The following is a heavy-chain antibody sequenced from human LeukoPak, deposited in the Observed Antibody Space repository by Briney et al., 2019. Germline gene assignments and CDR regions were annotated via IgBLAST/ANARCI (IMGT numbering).Heavy chain of an antibody. V-gene: IGHV1-69*01. CDR3: ARGGYCSGGSCYQFHP. J-gene: IGHJ5*02. Sequence: GASVTVSCKASGGTFSSYAISWVRQAPGQGLEWMGGIIPIFGTANYAQKFQGRVTITADESTSTAYMELSSLRSEDTAVYYCARGGYCSGGSCYQFHPWGQGTLVTVSS. CDR2: IIPIFGTA. D-gene: IGHD2-15*01. CDR1: GGTFSSYA.